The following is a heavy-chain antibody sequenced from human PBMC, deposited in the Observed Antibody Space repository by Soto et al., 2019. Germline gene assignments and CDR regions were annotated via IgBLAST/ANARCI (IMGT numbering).Heavy chain of an antibody. CDR1: GCTFNSYA. D-gene: IGHD2-15*01. CDR2: IIPIFGTA. CDR3: ARKGGYCSGGSCFVY. V-gene: IGHV1-69*01. Sequence: SVKVSCKASGCTFNSYAISWVRQAPGQGLEWMGGIIPIFGTANYAQKFQGRVTITADESTSTAYMELSSLRSEDTAVYYCARKGGYCSGGSCFVYWGQGTLVTVSS. J-gene: IGHJ4*02.